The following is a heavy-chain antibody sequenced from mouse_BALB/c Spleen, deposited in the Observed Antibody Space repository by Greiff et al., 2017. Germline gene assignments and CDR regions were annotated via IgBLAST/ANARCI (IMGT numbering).Heavy chain of an antibody. Sequence: VQLQESGAELARPGASVKLSCKASGYTFTSYWMQWVKQRPGQGLEWIGAIYPGDGDTRYTQKFKGKATLTADKSSSTAYMQLSSLASEDSAVYYCARSTLYAMDYWGQGTSDTVSS. J-gene: IGHJ4*01. CDR1: GYTFTSYW. V-gene: IGHV1-87*01. CDR3: ARSTLYAMDY. CDR2: IYPGDGDT.